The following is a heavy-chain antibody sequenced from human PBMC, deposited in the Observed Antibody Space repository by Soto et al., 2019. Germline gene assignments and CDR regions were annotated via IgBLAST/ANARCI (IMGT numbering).Heavy chain of an antibody. Sequence: QVQLVESGGGVVQPGRSLRLSCVASGFKFTDYGLNWVRQTPGKGLVWVAISWFDGSIAYYAESVKGRFTISRDDSRNTVYLHMNSLRGEDTAMYYCARDGARIYSSSKVDYGGQGTQGTVSS. CDR2: SWFDGSIA. D-gene: IGHD2-2*01. J-gene: IGHJ4*02. CDR1: GFKFTDYG. V-gene: IGHV3-33*01. CDR3: ARDGARIYSSSKVDY.